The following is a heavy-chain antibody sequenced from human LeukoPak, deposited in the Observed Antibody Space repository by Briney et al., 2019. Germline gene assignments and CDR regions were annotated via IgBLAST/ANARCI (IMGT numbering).Heavy chain of an antibody. CDR1: GFTFSGSA. Sequence: GGSLKLSCAASGFTFSGSAMHWVRRASGKGLEWVGHIRSKANSYATAYAASVRGRFTISRDDSKNTAYLQMSSLKTEDTAVYYCTRLGGGYGELDNWGQGTLVTVSS. D-gene: IGHD5-12*01. J-gene: IGHJ4*02. CDR3: TRLGGGYGELDN. CDR2: IRSKANSYAT. V-gene: IGHV3-73*01.